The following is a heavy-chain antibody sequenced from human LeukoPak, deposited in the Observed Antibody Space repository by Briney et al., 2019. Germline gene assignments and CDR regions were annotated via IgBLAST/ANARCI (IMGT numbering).Heavy chain of an antibody. Sequence: ASVKVSCKASGYTFTGYYMHRVRQAPGQGLEWMGWINPNSGGTNYAQKFQGRVTMTRDTSISTAYMELSRLRSDDTAVYYCARDRSVVVPAATVDYWGQGTLVTVSS. D-gene: IGHD2-2*01. CDR2: INPNSGGT. CDR3: ARDRSVVVPAATVDY. V-gene: IGHV1-2*02. CDR1: GYTFTGYY. J-gene: IGHJ4*02.